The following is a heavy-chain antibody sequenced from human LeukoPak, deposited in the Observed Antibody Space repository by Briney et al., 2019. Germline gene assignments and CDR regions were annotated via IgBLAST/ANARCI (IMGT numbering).Heavy chain of an antibody. CDR3: ATPEYYYDSSGYNY. V-gene: IGHV1-24*01. CDR1: GYTLTELS. Sequence: GASVKVSCKVSGYTLTELSMHWVRQAPGKGLEWMGGFDPEDGETIYAQKFQGRVTMTEDTSTDTAYMELSSLRSEDTAVYYCATPEYYYDSSGYNYWGQGTLVTVSS. D-gene: IGHD3-22*01. J-gene: IGHJ4*02. CDR2: FDPEDGET.